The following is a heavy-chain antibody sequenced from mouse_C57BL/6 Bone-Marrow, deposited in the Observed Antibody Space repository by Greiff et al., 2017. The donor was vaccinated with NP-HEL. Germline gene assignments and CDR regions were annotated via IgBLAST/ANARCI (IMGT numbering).Heavy chain of an antibody. Sequence: VQLQQSGAELVKPGASVKMSCKASGYTFTTYPIEWVKQNHGKSLEWIGNFHPYNDDTEYNEKFKNKATLTVEKSSSTVYLELSRLTSDASSVYYCARGGNYWYYFGDWGQGTALTVSA. CDR2: FHPYNDDT. V-gene: IGHV1-47*01. J-gene: IGHJ2*01. D-gene: IGHD2-1*01. CDR3: ARGGNYWYYFGD. CDR1: GYTFTTYP.